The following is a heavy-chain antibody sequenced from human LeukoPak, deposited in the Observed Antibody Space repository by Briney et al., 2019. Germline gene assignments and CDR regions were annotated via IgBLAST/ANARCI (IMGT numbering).Heavy chain of an antibody. CDR3: ARDPSWCSSSGFDY. CDR1: GGTFSSYA. V-gene: IGHV1-69*04. D-gene: IGHD6-6*01. J-gene: IGHJ4*02. CDR2: IIPIFGIA. Sequence: ASVKVSCKASGGTFSSYAISWVRQAPGQGLEWMGRIIPIFGIANYAQKFQGRVTITADKSTGTAYMELSSLRSEDTAVYYCARDPSWCSSSGFDYWGQGTLVTVSS.